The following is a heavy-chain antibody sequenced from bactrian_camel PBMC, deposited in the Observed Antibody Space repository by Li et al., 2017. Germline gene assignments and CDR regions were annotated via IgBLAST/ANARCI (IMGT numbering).Heavy chain of an antibody. D-gene: IGHD2*01. CDR2: VCTGRGPY. CDR1: DDSYSRGC. V-gene: IGHV3S42*01. Sequence: VQLVESGGGSVQAGGSLRLSCQASDDSYSRGCIGWFRQAPGKARLGVATVCTGRGPYICDDRVEGRFTVSRDNDKNTVSLQMDSLRPEDTAMYYCAANFGPYCSGPYLARRANFLGQGTQVTVS. J-gene: IGHJ4*01.